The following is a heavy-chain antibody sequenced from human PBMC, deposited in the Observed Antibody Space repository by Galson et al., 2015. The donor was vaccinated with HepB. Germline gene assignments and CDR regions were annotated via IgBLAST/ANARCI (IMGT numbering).Heavy chain of an antibody. V-gene: IGHV3-30*18. CDR3: AKSPSYSSSWYADY. J-gene: IGHJ4*02. Sequence: SLRLSCAASGFTFSSYGMHWVRQAPGKGLEWVAVISYDGSNKYYADSVKGRFTISRDNSKNTLYLQMNSLRAEDTAVYYCAKSPSYSSSWYADYWGQGTLVTVSS. D-gene: IGHD6-13*01. CDR1: GFTFSSYG. CDR2: ISYDGSNK.